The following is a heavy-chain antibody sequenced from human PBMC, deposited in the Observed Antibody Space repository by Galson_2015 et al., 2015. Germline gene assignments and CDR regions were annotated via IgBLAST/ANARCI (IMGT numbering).Heavy chain of an antibody. CDR1: GGSISSYY. V-gene: IGHV4-59*01. J-gene: IGHJ2*01. CDR2: IYYSGST. Sequence: ETLSLTCPVSGGSISSYYWSWIRQPPGKGLEWIGYIYYSGSTNYNPSLKSRVTISVDTSKNQVSLKLSSVTAADTAVYYCATNSGWANGWYFDLWGRGTLVTVSS. D-gene: IGHD6-19*01. CDR3: ATNSGWANGWYFDL.